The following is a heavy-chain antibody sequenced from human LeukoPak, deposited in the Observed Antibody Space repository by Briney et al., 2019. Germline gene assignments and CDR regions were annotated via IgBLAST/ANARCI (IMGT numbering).Heavy chain of an antibody. V-gene: IGHV4-39*01. CDR3: AHFKGGSFDF. CDR2: IYYSGNT. CDR1: GGSISSSNYY. Sequence: SETLSLTCTVSGGSISSSNYYWGWIRQPPGKGLEWIGSIYYSGNTYYNPSLKSRVTISVDTSKNQFSLKLTSVTAADTAVYYCAHFKGGSFDFRGKGKMVTVSS. J-gene: IGHJ3*01. D-gene: IGHD1-26*01.